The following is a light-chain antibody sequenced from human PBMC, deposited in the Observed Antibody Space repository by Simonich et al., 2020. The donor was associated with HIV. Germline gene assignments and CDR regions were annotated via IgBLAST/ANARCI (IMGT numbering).Light chain of an antibody. CDR3: MQSVQLPFT. CDR2: DVS. Sequence: DIVMTQTPLSLYVTPGQPASMSCKSSQSLLHRDGKTYLYWYLQKPGQSPQLLIYDVSNRFSGVPDRFSGSGSGTDFTLKISRVEAEDVGLYYCMQSVQLPFTFGPGTKVDIK. V-gene: IGKV2D-29*02. CDR1: QSLLHRDGKTY. J-gene: IGKJ3*01.